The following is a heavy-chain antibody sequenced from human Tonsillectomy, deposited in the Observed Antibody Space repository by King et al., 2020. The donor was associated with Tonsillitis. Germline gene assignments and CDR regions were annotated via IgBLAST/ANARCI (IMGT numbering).Heavy chain of an antibody. CDR3: AGGGFKGWCGDQPPDFDS. D-gene: IGHD3-10*01. Sequence: VQLVESGGGVVKPGTSLRLFCAASGFSFSFYAIHWFRQTPGKGLEWLTGISRDGTKQEYADSVKGRFTVSRDNSKNKLYLQMNSLRAEDTAIYYCAGGGFKGWCGDQPPDFDSWGQGILVTVSS. V-gene: IGHV3-30*06. CDR1: GFSFSFYA. J-gene: IGHJ4*02. CDR2: ISRDGTKQ.